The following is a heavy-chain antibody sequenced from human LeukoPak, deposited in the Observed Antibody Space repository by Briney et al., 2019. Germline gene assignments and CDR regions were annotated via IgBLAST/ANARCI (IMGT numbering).Heavy chain of an antibody. V-gene: IGHV4-59*02. CDR3: ARIHRYCSGGACYVLDN. D-gene: IGHD2-15*01. Sequence: SETLSLTCVVSGGSVSGYYWGWIRQPPGRGLEWIGYVYYSGSTNYNPSFKSRITISVDTSRNQFSLQLSSVTAADAAVYYCARIHRYCSGGACYVLDNWGQGTLVAVSS. CDR2: VYYSGST. CDR1: GGSVSGYY. J-gene: IGHJ4*02.